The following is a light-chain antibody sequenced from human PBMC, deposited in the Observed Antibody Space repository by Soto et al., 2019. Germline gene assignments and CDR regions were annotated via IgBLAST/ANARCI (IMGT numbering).Light chain of an antibody. V-gene: IGKV1-27*01. CDR2: AAS. Sequence: DIQMTQSPSSLSASVGDRVTITCRAGLDIDNSLAWYQQKPGQVPTLVIFAASTLQSGVPSRSRGSGSGTDSALTLNSLQSENVATYYWQKHNGSPPLSIFGPRTKVHI. J-gene: IGKJ3*01. CDR1: LDIDNS. CDR3: QKHNGSPPLSI.